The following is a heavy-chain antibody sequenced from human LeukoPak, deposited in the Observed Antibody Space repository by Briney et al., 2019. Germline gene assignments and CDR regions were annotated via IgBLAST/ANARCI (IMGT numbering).Heavy chain of an antibody. D-gene: IGHD2-15*01. CDR2: ISGDGGST. V-gene: IGHV3-23*01. CDR3: AKDRAGRYCSGGSCYVDAFDV. J-gene: IGHJ3*01. CDR1: GFTFNSYA. Sequence: GGSLRLSCAASGFTFNSYAMSWVRQAPGKGLEWVSTISGDGGSTYYADSVKGRFTISRDNSKNTLYLQMNSLRAEDTAVYYCAKDRAGRYCSGGSCYVDAFDVWGQGTMVTVSS.